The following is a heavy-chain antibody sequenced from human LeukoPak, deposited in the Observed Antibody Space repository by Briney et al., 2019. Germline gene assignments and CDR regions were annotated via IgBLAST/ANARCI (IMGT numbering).Heavy chain of an antibody. J-gene: IGHJ4*02. CDR1: GDSVSANKIA. V-gene: IGHV6-1*01. CDR2: TYYTSKWEN. CDR3: AREVVEISTTWIEAFDY. D-gene: IGHD6-13*01. Sequence: SQTLSLTCVISGDSVSANKIAWNWIRQSPSRGLEWLGRTYYTSKWENDYAVSVKGRITIIPDTSKNHISLHLTSVSPEDTAVYYCAREVVEISTTWIEAFDYWGQGTLVTVSS.